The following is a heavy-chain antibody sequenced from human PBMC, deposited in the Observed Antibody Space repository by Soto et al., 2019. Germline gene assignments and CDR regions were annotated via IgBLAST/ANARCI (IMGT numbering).Heavy chain of an antibody. CDR2: IYYSGST. D-gene: IGHD2-21*02. CDR1: GGSISSGGYY. V-gene: IGHV4-31*03. CDR3: ARGWHIVVVTAPRNDWFDP. J-gene: IGHJ5*02. Sequence: SETLSLTCTVSGGSISSGGYYWSWIRQHPGKGLEWIGYIYYSGSTYYNPSLKSRVTISVDTSKNQFSLKLSSVTAADTAVYYCARGWHIVVVTAPRNDWFDPWGQGTLVTVSS.